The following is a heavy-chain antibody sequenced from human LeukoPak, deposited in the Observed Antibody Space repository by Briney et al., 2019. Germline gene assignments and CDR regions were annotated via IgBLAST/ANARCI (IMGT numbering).Heavy chain of an antibody. CDR1: GFTFSSYW. CDR3: ARVTAGIVVVPAAIEEAVVDY. Sequence: GGSLRLSCAASGFTFSSYWMSWVRQAPGRGLEWVATIKQNGNEKYYMDSVKGRFTISRDNAKNSLYLQMNSLRAEDTAVYYCARVTAGIVVVPAAIEEAVVDYWGQGTLVTVSS. V-gene: IGHV3-7*01. J-gene: IGHJ4*02. D-gene: IGHD2-2*02. CDR2: IKQNGNEK.